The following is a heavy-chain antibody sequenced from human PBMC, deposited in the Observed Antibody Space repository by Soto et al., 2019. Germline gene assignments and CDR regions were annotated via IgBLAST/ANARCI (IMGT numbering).Heavy chain of an antibody. J-gene: IGHJ6*02. Sequence: EVQLVESGGGLVQPGESLRLSCAASGFTFGSYWMHWVRQAPGKGLEWVSRITHDGTGANYADSVMGRFTISRDNAKNILYLQMNNLRPEDTAVYYCTRVGVTLMDVWGQGTTVTVAS. CDR2: ITHDGTGA. D-gene: IGHD1-26*01. CDR1: GFTFGSYW. CDR3: TRVGVTLMDV. V-gene: IGHV3-74*01.